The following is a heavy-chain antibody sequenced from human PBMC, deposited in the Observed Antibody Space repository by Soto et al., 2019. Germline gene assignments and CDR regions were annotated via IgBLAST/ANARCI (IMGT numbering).Heavy chain of an antibody. V-gene: IGHV4-59*01. CDR1: GGSISSYY. CDR3: ARYTVFLGSSGRGP. J-gene: IGHJ5*02. CDR2: IYYSGST. D-gene: IGHD3-22*01. Sequence: SEKLSLTCTVSGGSISSYYWSWIRQPPGKGLEWIGYIYYSGSTNYNPSLKSRVTISVDTSKNQFSLKLSSVTAADTAVYYCARYTVFLGSSGRGPWGQGSLVIVSA.